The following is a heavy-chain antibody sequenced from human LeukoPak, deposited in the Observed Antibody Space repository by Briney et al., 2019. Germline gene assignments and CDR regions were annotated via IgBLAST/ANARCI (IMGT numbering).Heavy chain of an antibody. Sequence: ASLKVSCKASGYTPTGDYMHWGRQAPGQGIEWIGWINPNSGGTNYAQKIQGRVTMTRDTSISTAYMEQSRLRSDDTAVYYCARGPFWGQGTLVTVSS. CDR3: ARGPF. J-gene: IGHJ4*02. V-gene: IGHV1-2*02. CDR1: GYTPTGDY. CDR2: INPNSGGT.